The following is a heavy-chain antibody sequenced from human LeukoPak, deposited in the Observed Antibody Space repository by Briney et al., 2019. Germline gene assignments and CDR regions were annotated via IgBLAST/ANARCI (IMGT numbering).Heavy chain of an antibody. J-gene: IGHJ4*02. CDR1: GFTFSSYA. Sequence: PGGSLRLSCAASGFTFSSYAMSWVRQAPGKGLEWVSAISGSGGSTYYADSVKGRFTISRDNSKNTLYLQMNSLRAEDTAVYYCASANRGIVATTGIRWGQGTLVTVSS. CDR3: ASANRGIVATTGIR. D-gene: IGHD5-12*01. CDR2: ISGSGGST. V-gene: IGHV3-23*01.